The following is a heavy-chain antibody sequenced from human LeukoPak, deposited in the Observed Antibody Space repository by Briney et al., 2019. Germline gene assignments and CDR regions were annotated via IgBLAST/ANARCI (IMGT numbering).Heavy chain of an antibody. D-gene: IGHD3-16*01. V-gene: IGHV4-30-4*01. CDR1: GGSISSGDYY. Sequence: SETLSLTCTVSGGSISSGDYYWSWIRQPPGKGLEWIGYIYYSGSTYYNPSLKSRVTISVVTSKNQFSLKLSSVTAADTAVYYCARDKRKGGFDYWGQGTLVTVSS. CDR3: ARDKRKGGFDY. CDR2: IYYSGST. J-gene: IGHJ4*02.